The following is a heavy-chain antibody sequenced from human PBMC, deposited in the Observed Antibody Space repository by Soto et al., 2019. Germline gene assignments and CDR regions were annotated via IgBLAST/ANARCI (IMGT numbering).Heavy chain of an antibody. V-gene: IGHV4-4*07. CDR3: ARACSSTSCYDVFDS. Sequence: PSEPLPLPTTVSGGYISSHYGRWIRKPAGKGLQWIGRIYTSGSTNYNPSLKSRVTMSVDTSKNQFSLKLSSVTAADTAVYYCARACSSTSCYDVFDSWGQGTLVTVSS. CDR2: IYTSGST. CDR1: GGYISSHY. D-gene: IGHD2-2*01. J-gene: IGHJ4*02.